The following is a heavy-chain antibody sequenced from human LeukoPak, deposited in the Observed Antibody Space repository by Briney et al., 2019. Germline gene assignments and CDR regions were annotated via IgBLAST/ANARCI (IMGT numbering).Heavy chain of an antibody. V-gene: IGHV4-39*01. D-gene: IGHD2-15*01. J-gene: IGHJ4*02. Sequence: SETLSLTCTVSGGSVSRSCYYWGWIRQPPWKGLDLIGRMYVSGSIHYNPSLKSRATISVDRSKNQFSMKLPYVTAADTAVHYCATAARYSVDYRGQGTLVTVSS. CDR1: GGSVSRSCYY. CDR2: MYVSGSI. CDR3: ATAARYSVDY.